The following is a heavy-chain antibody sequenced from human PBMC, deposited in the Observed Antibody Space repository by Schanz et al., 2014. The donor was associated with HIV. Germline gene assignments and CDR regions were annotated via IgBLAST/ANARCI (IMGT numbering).Heavy chain of an antibody. Sequence: EVQLVESGGGLVKPGGSLRLSCAGSRLTFSGYSMNWVRQAPGKGLEWVSSISSSSSYIFYADSVKGRFTISRDNAKKSVSLQMNSLRDEDTAIYFCARGWRLNSFDVWGQGTMVTVSS. CDR2: ISSSSSYI. CDR3: ARGWRLNSFDV. J-gene: IGHJ3*01. D-gene: IGHD6-25*01. V-gene: IGHV3-21*01. CDR1: RLTFSGYS.